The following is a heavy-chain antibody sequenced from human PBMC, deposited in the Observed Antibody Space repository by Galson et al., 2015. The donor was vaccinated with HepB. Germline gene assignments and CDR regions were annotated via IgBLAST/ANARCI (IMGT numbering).Heavy chain of an antibody. V-gene: IGHV2-70*11. Sequence: PALVKPTQTLTLTCSFSGFSLTTSGMCVTWIPHSPGQALEWLARIDWADDKYYSTSLKTRLPISKDTSRNKVVLTMTNMDPVDTATYYGGGRHYYYELDVWGQGATVTVSS. D-gene: IGHD3-16*01. J-gene: IGHJ6*02. CDR3: GGRHYYYELDV. CDR2: IDWADDK. CDR1: GFSLTTSGMC.